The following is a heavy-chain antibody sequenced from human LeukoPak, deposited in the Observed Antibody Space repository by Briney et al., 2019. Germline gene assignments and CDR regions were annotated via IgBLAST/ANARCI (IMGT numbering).Heavy chain of an antibody. V-gene: IGHV5-51*01. J-gene: IGHJ4*02. CDR1: GYIFTNFW. CDR2: IYPGDSDT. CDR3: ARFMTAADTENFDY. D-gene: IGHD6-25*01. Sequence: KPGESLKISCKASGYIFTNFWIGWVRQMPGKGLEWMGIIYPGDSDTRYSPSFRGQVAISADKSISTAYLQWSSLEASDTAIYYCARFMTAADTENFDYWGQGTLVTVSS.